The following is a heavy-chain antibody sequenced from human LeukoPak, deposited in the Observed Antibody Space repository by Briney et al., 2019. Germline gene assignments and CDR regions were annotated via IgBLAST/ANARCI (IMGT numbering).Heavy chain of an antibody. J-gene: IGHJ4*02. Sequence: SETLSLTCTVSGGSISSSSYYWGWIRQPPGKGLEWIGSIYYSGSTYYNPSLKSRVTISVDTSKNQFSLKLSSVTAADTAVYYCARDPRGTGDFDYWGQGTLVTVSS. CDR1: GGSISSSSYY. CDR2: IYYSGST. D-gene: IGHD3/OR15-3a*01. V-gene: IGHV4-39*07. CDR3: ARDPRGTGDFDY.